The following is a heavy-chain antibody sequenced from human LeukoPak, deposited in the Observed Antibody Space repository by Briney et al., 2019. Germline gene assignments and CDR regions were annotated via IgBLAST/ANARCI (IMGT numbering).Heavy chain of an antibody. D-gene: IGHD6-6*01. V-gene: IGHV4-34*01. CDR1: GGSFSGYY. CDR3: ANSQPIAARRPHYYYYYMDV. Sequence: SETLSLTCAVYGGSFSGYYWSWIRQPPGKGLEWIGEINHSGSTNYNPSLKRRVTISVDTSKNQFSLKLSSVTAADTAVYYCANSQPIAARRPHYYYYYMDVWGKGTTVTVSS. CDR2: INHSGST. J-gene: IGHJ6*03.